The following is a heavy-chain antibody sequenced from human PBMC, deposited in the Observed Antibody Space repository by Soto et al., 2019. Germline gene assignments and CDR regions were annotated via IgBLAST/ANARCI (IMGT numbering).Heavy chain of an antibody. CDR2: INSDGSNT. D-gene: IGHD3-3*01. CDR1: GFTFSSYW. V-gene: IGHV3-74*01. Sequence: GGSLRLSCAASGFTFSSYWMHWVRQAPGKGLVWVSRINSDGSNTCYADSVKGRFTISRDNAKNSLYLQMNSLRAEDTAVYYCARVPYDFWIGYYTSARYYYYYMDVWGKGTTVTVSS. CDR3: ARVPYDFWIGYYTSARYYYYYMDV. J-gene: IGHJ6*03.